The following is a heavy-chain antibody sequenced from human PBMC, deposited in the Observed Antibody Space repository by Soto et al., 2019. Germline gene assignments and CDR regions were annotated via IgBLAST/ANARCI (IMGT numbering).Heavy chain of an antibody. CDR1: GYTFTSYA. CDR2: INAGNGNT. CDR3: ARDILFDY. D-gene: IGHD2-15*01. V-gene: IGHV1-3*05. Sequence: QVQLVQSGAEEKKPGASVKVSCKASGYTFTSYAMHWVRQAPGQRLEWLGWINAGNGNTKYSKKFQGRVTITRDTSASTAYMELSSLRSEVTAVYYCARDILFDYWGQGTLVTVSS. J-gene: IGHJ4*02.